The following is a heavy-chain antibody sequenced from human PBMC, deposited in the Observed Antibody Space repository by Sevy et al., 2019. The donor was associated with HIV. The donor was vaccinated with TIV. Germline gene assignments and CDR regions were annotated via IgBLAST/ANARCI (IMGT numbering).Heavy chain of an antibody. J-gene: IGHJ4*02. CDR2: IKQDESEK. CDR1: GFSFSNYW. V-gene: IGHV3-7*04. D-gene: IGHD3-22*01. Sequence: GGSLRLSCAASGFSFSNYWMHWVRQAPGKGLEWVANIKQDESEKYYVASVKGRFTISRDNVKNPLYLQMNSLRPEDTAVYYCARGNSGSFDYWGQGTLVTVSS. CDR3: ARGNSGSFDY.